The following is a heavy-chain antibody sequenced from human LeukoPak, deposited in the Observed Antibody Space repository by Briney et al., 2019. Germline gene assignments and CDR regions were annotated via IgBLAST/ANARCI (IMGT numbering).Heavy chain of an antibody. D-gene: IGHD3-22*01. Sequence: TGGSLRLSCAASGFTFSVYGMHWVRQAPGKGLEWVAVVSYDGSDKYYSDSVEGRFSISRDNSKNTVYLQMSSLSAEDTAVYFCAKDWNYYDTSVPFYYYYMEVWGKGTTVTVSS. CDR3: AKDWNYYDTSVPFYYYYMEV. CDR1: GFTFSVYG. J-gene: IGHJ6*03. CDR2: VSYDGSDK. V-gene: IGHV3-30*18.